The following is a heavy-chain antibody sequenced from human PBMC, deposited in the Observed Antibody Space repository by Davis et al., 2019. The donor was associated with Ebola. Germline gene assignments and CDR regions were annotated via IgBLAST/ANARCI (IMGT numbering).Heavy chain of an antibody. V-gene: IGHV1-46*01. Sequence: AASVKVSCKASGYTFTSYYMHWVRQAPGQGLEWMGIINPSGGSTSYAQKFQGRVTMTTDTSTSTAYMELRSLRSDDTAVYYCARDSKWIQLWFVDYWGQGTLVTVSS. CDR1: GYTFTSYY. CDR3: ARDSKWIQLWFVDY. CDR2: INPSGGST. J-gene: IGHJ4*02. D-gene: IGHD5-18*01.